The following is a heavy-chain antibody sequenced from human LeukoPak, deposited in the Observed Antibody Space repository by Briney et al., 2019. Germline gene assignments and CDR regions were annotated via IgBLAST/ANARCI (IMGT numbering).Heavy chain of an antibody. Sequence: HGASVTVSCKASGYTFTGYYMHWVRQAPGQGLEWMGWINLNSGGTNYAQKFQGRVTMTRDTSISTAYMELSRLRSGDTAVYYCARSPDILTGENFDYWGQGTLVTVSS. V-gene: IGHV1-2*02. J-gene: IGHJ4*02. CDR1: GYTFTGYY. D-gene: IGHD3-9*01. CDR3: ARSPDILTGENFDY. CDR2: INLNSGGT.